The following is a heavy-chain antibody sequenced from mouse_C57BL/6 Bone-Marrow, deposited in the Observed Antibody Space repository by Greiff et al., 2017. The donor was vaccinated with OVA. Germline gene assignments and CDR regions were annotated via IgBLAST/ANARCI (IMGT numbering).Heavy chain of an antibody. Sequence: EVQGVESGPGLVKPSQSLSLTCSVTGYSITSGYYWNWIRQFPGNKLEWMGYISYDGSNNYNPSLKNRISITRDTSKNQFFLKLNSVTTEDTATYYCARDNLITTVVPYWGQGTTLTVSS. CDR1: GYSITSGYY. CDR3: ARDNLITTVVPY. CDR2: ISYDGSN. V-gene: IGHV3-6*01. D-gene: IGHD1-1*01. J-gene: IGHJ2*01.